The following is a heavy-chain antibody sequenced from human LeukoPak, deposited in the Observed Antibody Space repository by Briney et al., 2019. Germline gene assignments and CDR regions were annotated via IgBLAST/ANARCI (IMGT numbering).Heavy chain of an antibody. CDR1: GGTFSSYA. V-gene: IGHV1-69*13. CDR3: ASTPLGYCSGGSCYYFDY. D-gene: IGHD2-15*01. CDR2: IIPIFGTA. J-gene: IGHJ4*02. Sequence: GASVKVSCKASGGTFSSYAISWVRQAPGQGLEWMGGIIPIFGTASYAQKFQGRVTITADESTSTAYMELSSLRSEDTAVYYCASTPLGYCSGGSCYYFDYWGQGTLVTVSS.